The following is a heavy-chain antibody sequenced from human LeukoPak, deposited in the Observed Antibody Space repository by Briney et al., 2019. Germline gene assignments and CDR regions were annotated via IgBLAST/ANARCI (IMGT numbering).Heavy chain of an antibody. V-gene: IGHV3-21*01. Sequence: GGSLRLSCAASGFTFSSYSMNWVRQAPGKGLEGVSSISSSSSYIYYADSVKGRFTISRDNAKNSLYLQMNSLRAEDTAVYYCARDLGYCSSTSCQPASYYYYMDVWGKGTTVTVSS. D-gene: IGHD2-2*01. CDR1: GFTFSSYS. CDR2: ISSSSSYI. CDR3: ARDLGYCSSTSCQPASYYYYMDV. J-gene: IGHJ6*03.